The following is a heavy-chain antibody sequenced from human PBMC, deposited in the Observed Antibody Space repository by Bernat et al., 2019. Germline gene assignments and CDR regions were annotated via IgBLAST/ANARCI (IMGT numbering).Heavy chain of an antibody. V-gene: IGHV4-39*01. Sequence: QLQLQESGPGLVKPSETLSLTCTVSGGSISSSSYYWGWIRQPPGKGLEWIGSIYYSGSTYYNPSLKSRVTISVDTSKNQFSPKLSSVTAADTAVYYCARRQWLVQGDGDAFDIWGQGTMVTVSS. CDR1: GGSISSSSYY. CDR2: IYYSGST. D-gene: IGHD6-19*01. CDR3: ARRQWLVQGDGDAFDI. J-gene: IGHJ3*02.